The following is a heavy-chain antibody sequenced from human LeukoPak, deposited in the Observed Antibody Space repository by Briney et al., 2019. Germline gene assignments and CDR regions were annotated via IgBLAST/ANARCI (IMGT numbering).Heavy chain of an antibody. CDR2: IIPIFGIA. J-gene: IGHJ4*02. CDR1: GGTFSSYA. D-gene: IGHD1-26*01. V-gene: IGHV1-69*04. CDR3: ARAPYSGSYYLFDY. Sequence: GASVKVPCKASGGTFSSYAISWVRQAPGQGLEWMGRIIPIFGIANYAQKFQGRVTITADKSTSTAYMELSSLRSEDTAVYYCARAPYSGSYYLFDYWGQGTLVTVSS.